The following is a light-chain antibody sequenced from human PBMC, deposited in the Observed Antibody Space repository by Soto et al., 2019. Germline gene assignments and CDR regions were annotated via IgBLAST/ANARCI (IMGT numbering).Light chain of an antibody. J-gene: IGLJ3*02. CDR1: SSDVGGYNY. CDR2: DVS. V-gene: IGLV2-11*01. Sequence: QSALTQPRSVSGSPGQSVTISCTGTSSDVGGYNYVSWYQQHPGKAPKLMIYDVSKRPSGVPDRFSGSKSGNTASLTISGLQAEDEADYSCCSSAGSYTGVFGGGTKLTVL. CDR3: CSSAGSYTGV.